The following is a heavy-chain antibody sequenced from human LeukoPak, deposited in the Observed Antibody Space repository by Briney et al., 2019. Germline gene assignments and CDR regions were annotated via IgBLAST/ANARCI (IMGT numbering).Heavy chain of an antibody. D-gene: IGHD3-16*01. V-gene: IGHV1-2*02. J-gene: IGHJ4*02. CDR3: ARDVRVRGSPSNDY. CDR2: INPNSGGT. Sequence: ASVKVSCKASGYTFTSYYMHWVRQAPGQGLEWMGWINPNSGGTNYAQKFQGRVTMTRDTSISTAYMELSRLRSDDTAVYYCARDVRVRGSPSNDYWGQGTLVTVSS. CDR1: GYTFTSYY.